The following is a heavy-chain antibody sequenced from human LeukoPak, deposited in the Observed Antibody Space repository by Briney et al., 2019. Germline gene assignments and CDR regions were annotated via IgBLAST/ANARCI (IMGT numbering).Heavy chain of an antibody. CDR1: GFTFSSYS. D-gene: IGHD5-24*01. CDR2: ISSSSSYI. J-gene: IGHJ3*02. Sequence: GGSLRLSCAASGFTFSSYSMNWVRQAPGKGLEWVSFISSSSSYIYYADSVKGRFTISRDNAKNSLYLQMNSLRAEDTAVYYCARPIRDGYNTDAFDIWGQGTMVTVSS. V-gene: IGHV3-21*01. CDR3: ARPIRDGYNTDAFDI.